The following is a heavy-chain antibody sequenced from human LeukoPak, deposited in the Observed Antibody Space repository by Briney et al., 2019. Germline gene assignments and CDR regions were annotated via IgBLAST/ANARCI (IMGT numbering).Heavy chain of an antibody. V-gene: IGHV4-4*07. CDR2: IYSSGST. Sequence: SETLSLTCTVSGGPISSYYGSWIRQPAGKGLEWIGRIYSSGSTKYNPSLKSRVTMSADTSKNQFSLKLSSVTAADTAVYYCARGVAAVGDFDYWGQGTMVTVSS. CDR3: ARGVAAVGDFDY. CDR1: GGPISSYY. J-gene: IGHJ4*02. D-gene: IGHD6-13*01.